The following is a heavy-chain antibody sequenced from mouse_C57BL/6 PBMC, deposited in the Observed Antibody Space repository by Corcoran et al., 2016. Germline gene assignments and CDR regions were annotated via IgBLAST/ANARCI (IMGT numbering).Heavy chain of an antibody. J-gene: IGHJ4*01. CDR2: IYPGSGNT. Sequence: QVQLKQSGAELVRPGASVKLSCKASGYTFTDYYINWVKQRPGQGLEWIARIYPGSGNTYYNEKFKGKATLTAEKSSSTAYMQLSSLTSEDSAVYFCARFYYGSRYAMDYWGQGTSVTVSS. CDR3: ARFYYGSRYAMDY. CDR1: GYTFTDYY. D-gene: IGHD1-1*01. V-gene: IGHV1-76*01.